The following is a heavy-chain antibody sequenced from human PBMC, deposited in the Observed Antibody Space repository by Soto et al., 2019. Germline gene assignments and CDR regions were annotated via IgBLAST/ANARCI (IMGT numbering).Heavy chain of an antibody. V-gene: IGHV1-69*01. J-gene: IGHJ4*02. CDR3: ARGGYSNSWRFDY. CDR2: FRPFVEAA. Sequence: QLRLVQSGAEVRKPGASVKVSCKAPGATFTNYAISWLRLVPGQGLEWMGGFRPFVEAADLAQKFRGRLTITADASTSTAYIELSDLRSEDTAIYYCARGGYSNSWRFDYWGQGALITVS. D-gene: IGHD2-21*01. CDR1: GATFTNYA.